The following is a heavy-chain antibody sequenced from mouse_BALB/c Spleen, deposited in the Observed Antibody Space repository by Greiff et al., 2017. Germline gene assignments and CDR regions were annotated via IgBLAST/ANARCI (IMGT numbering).Heavy chain of an antibody. CDR1: GFNIKDTY. D-gene: IGHD2-4*01. CDR2: IDPANGNT. CDR3: ARSALYDYDYAMDY. J-gene: IGHJ4*01. V-gene: IGHV14-3*02. Sequence: EVQLQESGAELVKPGASVKLSCTASGFNIKDTYMHWVKQRPEQGLEWIGRIDPANGNTKYDPKFQGKATITADTSSNTAYLQLSSLTSEDTAVYYCARSALYDYDYAMDYWGQGTSVTVSS.